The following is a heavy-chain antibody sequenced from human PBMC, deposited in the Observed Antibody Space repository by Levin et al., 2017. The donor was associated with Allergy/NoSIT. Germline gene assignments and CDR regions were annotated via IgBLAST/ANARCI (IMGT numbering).Heavy chain of an antibody. CDR1: GYTFTGYY. D-gene: IGHD7-27*01. CDR3: ARASSNWGSSYFDY. Sequence: ASVKVSCKASGYTFTGYYMHWVRQAPGQGLEWMGWINPNSGGTNYAQKFQGRVTMTRDTSISTAYMELSRLRSDDTAVYYCARASSNWGSSYFDYWGQGTLVTVSS. CDR2: INPNSGGT. J-gene: IGHJ4*02. V-gene: IGHV1-2*02.